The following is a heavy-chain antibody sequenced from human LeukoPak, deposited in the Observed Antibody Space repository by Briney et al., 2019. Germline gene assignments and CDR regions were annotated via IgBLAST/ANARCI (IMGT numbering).Heavy chain of an antibody. D-gene: IGHD3-3*01. Sequence: SGTLSLTCAVSGGSLSSSNWWSGVRQPPGKGLEWIGEIDHSGSTNYNPSLKSRVTISVDKSKNKFSLKLSTVTAADTPVYYCARVWSGYSYFDYWGQGTLVTVSS. CDR1: GGSLSSSNW. J-gene: IGHJ4*02. V-gene: IGHV4-4*02. CDR3: ARVWSGYSYFDY. CDR2: IDHSGST.